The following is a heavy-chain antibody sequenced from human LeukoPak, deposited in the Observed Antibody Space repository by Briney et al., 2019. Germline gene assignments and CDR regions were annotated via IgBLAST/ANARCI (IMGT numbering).Heavy chain of an antibody. Sequence: PGGSLRLSCAASGFTFSRYWMHWVRQAPGKGLVWVSHINSDGSSTSYADSVKGRFTISRDNAKNTLYLQMNSLSAEDTAVYYCAIVAGWAPFDYWGQGTPVTVSS. V-gene: IGHV3-74*01. J-gene: IGHJ4*02. CDR1: GFTFSRYW. CDR2: INSDGSST. D-gene: IGHD6-19*01. CDR3: AIVAGWAPFDY.